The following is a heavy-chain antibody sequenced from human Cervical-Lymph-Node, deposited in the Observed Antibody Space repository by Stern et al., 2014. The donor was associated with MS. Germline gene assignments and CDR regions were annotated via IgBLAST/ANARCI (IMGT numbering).Heavy chain of an antibody. CDR2: IYPADSDT. J-gene: IGHJ3*01. CDR1: GYTFSNFW. V-gene: IGHV5-51*01. Sequence: VQLVQSGAEVKKPGESLKISCRTSGYTFSNFWIGWVRQMPGKGLEWMGVIYPADSDTTYNPSFQGQVAISADESISTACLQWRSLKASDTAMYYCVRRRDSAGYDTFDLWGQGTMLIVSS. CDR3: VRRRDSAGYDTFDL. D-gene: IGHD3-22*01.